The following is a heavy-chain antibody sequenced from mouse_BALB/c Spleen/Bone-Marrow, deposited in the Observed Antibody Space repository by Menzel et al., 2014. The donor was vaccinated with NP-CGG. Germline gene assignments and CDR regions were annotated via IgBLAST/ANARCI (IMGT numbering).Heavy chain of an antibody. CDR3: APNWDRGFAY. Sequence: EVQRVESGGGLVQPGRSLKLSCAASGFDFSRYWMSWVRQAPGKGLEWIGEINPDSSTINYTPSLKDKFIISRDNAKNTLYLQMSKVRSEDTALYYCAPNWDRGFAYWGQGTLVTVSA. D-gene: IGHD4-1*01. CDR1: GFDFSRYW. J-gene: IGHJ3*01. V-gene: IGHV4-1*02. CDR2: INPDSSTI.